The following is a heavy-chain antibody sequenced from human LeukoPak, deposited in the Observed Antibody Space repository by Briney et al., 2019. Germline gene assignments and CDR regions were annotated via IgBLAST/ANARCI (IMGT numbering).Heavy chain of an antibody. J-gene: IGHJ4*02. V-gene: IGHV3-21*01. Sequence: PGGSLRLSCAASGFTFSSYSMNWVRQAPGKGLEWVSSISSSSSYIYYADSVKGRFTISRDNAKNSLYLQMNSLRAEDTAVYYCARDLGYYSSTSCYNIFDYWGQGTLVTVSS. CDR2: ISSSSSYI. D-gene: IGHD2-2*02. CDR3: ARDLGYYSSTSCYNIFDY. CDR1: GFTFSSYS.